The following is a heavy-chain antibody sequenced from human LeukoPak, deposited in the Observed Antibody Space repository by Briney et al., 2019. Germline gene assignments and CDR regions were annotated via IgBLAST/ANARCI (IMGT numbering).Heavy chain of an antibody. V-gene: IGHV1-2*02. Sequence: ASVKVSCKASGYTFNGYYMHWVRQAPGQGLECMGWINPNSGGTNYAQKCQGRVTMTRDTSISTAYMELSRLRSDDTAVYYCARGMEPYYYMDVWGKGTTVTVSS. CDR3: ARGMEPYYYMDV. CDR2: INPNSGGT. CDR1: GYTFNGYY. D-gene: IGHD1-26*01. J-gene: IGHJ6*03.